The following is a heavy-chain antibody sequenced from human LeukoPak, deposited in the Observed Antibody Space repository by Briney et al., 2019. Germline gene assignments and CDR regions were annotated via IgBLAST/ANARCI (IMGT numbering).Heavy chain of an antibody. CDR1: GYTFTVYY. Sequence: GASVKVSCKASGYTFTVYYMHWVRQAPGQGLEWMGWINPNSGGTNYAQKFQGRVTMTRDTSISTAYMELSRLRSDDTAVYYCARRYCTNGVCASFDIWGQGTMVTVSS. CDR2: INPNSGGT. CDR3: ARRYCTNGVCASFDI. D-gene: IGHD2-8*01. J-gene: IGHJ3*02. V-gene: IGHV1-2*02.